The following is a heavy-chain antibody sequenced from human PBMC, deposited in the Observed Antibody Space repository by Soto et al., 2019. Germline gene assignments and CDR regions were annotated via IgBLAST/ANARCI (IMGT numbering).Heavy chain of an antibody. J-gene: IGHJ6*03. V-gene: IGHV4-59*08. CDR3: ARRGKKSFYYYMDV. Sequence: QVQLQESGPGLVKPSETLSLTCTVSGGSISSYYWTWVRQSPGKGLEWIGYVFSSGSTNYNPSLESRVTISLDTSKNLFSLKVISVTAADTAVYYCARRGKKSFYYYMDVWGKGTTVTVSS. CDR2: VFSSGST. CDR1: GGSISSYY.